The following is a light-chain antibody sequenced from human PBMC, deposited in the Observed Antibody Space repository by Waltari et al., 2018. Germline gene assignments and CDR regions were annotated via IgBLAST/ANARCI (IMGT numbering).Light chain of an antibody. CDR2: DVS. V-gene: IGLV2-14*01. Sequence: QSALTQPASVSGSPGQSITISCTGTSSDVGVYNYVSWYQQHPGQAPKLMIYDVSNRPAGVSSRFSGSKAGNTASLTISGLQAEDEADYYCSSYTSSSTRVFGGGTKLTVL. CDR1: SSDVGVYNY. J-gene: IGLJ3*02. CDR3: SSYTSSSTRV.